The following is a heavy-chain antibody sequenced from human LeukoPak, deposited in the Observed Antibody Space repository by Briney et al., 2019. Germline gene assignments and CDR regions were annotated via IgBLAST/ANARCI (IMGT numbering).Heavy chain of an antibody. CDR2: IYYSGST. Sequence: PSETLSLTCTVSGGSISSNHWNWIRQPPGKPLGWIGNIYYSGSTYYNPSLKSRATISVDSSKNQFSLSLISATAADTAMYYCATSPYFGVVSYWGQGTLVTVSS. V-gene: IGHV4-59*01. J-gene: IGHJ4*02. CDR1: GGSISSNH. D-gene: IGHD3-3*01. CDR3: ATSPYFGVVSY.